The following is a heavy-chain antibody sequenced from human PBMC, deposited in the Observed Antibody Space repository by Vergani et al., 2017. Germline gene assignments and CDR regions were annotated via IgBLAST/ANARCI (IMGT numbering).Heavy chain of an antibody. CDR1: GGSISSYY. Sequence: QLQLQESGPGLVKPSETLSLTCTVSGGSISSYYWSWIRQPPGKGLEWIGYIYYSGSTNYNPSLKSRVTISVDTSKNQFSLKLSSVTAADTAVYYCARRKAAAGTSFDYWGQGTLVTVSS. CDR2: IYYSGST. CDR3: ARRKAAAGTSFDY. V-gene: IGHV4-59*08. D-gene: IGHD6-13*01. J-gene: IGHJ4*02.